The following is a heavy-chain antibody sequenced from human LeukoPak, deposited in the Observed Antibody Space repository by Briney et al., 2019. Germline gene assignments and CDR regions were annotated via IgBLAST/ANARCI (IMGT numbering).Heavy chain of an antibody. CDR3: ARGPPGDYYYYMDV. D-gene: IGHD3-10*01. Sequence: GESLKISCKGSGYNFASSWIAWVRQVPGKGLEWMGIIYPGDSDTRYSPSFQGQVTISADTSISTAYLQWSSLKASDTAMYYCARGPPGDYYYYMDVWGKGTTVTVSS. J-gene: IGHJ6*03. CDR2: IYPGDSDT. CDR1: GYNFASSW. V-gene: IGHV5-51*01.